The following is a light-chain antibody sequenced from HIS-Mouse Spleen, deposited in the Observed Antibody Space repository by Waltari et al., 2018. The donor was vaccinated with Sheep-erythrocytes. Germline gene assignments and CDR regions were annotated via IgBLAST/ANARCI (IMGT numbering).Light chain of an antibody. J-gene: IGLJ2*01. V-gene: IGLV3-1*01. CDR1: KLGDKY. CDR3: QAWDSSTGVV. CDR2: QDS. Sequence: SYELTQPPSVSVSPGQTASITCSGDKLGDKYACWYQQKPGQSPVLVIYQDSKRPAGIPERFSGSNSGNTATLPSRGTQAMDEADYYCQAWDSSTGVVFGGGTKLTVL.